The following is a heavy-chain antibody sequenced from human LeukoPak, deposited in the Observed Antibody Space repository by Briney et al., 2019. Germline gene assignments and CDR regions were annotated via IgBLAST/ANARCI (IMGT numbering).Heavy chain of an antibody. J-gene: IGHJ4*02. CDR1: GYTFINYG. CDR3: ARDARGGKFQWAVPLDFDY. D-gene: IGHD6-19*01. CDR2: ISAYNGNT. V-gene: IGHV1-18*01. Sequence: ASVKVSCKASGYTFINYGISWVRQAPGQGLEWMGWISAYNGNTNYAQRLLGRVAMTTDTSTSTAYMELRSLRSDDTAVYFCARDARGGKFQWAVPLDFDYWGQGTLVTVPS.